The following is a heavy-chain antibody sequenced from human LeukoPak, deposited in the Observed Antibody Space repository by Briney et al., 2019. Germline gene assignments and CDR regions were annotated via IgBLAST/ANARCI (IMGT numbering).Heavy chain of an antibody. CDR3: ARETYCSSTSCYEGGWFDP. J-gene: IGHJ5*02. CDR1: GFTFSSYW. D-gene: IGHD2-2*01. V-gene: IGHV3-7*01. CDR2: IKQDGSEK. Sequence: GGSLRLSCAASGFTFSSYWMSWVRQAPGKGLEWVASIKQDGSEKYYVDSVKGRFTISRDNAKNSLYLQMNSLRAEDTAVYYCARETYCSSTSCYEGGWFDPWGQGTLVTVSS.